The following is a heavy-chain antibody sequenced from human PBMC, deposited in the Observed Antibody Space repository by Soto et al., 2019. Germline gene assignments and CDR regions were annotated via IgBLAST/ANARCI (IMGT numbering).Heavy chain of an antibody. CDR3: ARDQGWYAN. J-gene: IGHJ4*02. V-gene: IGHV3-23*01. CDR1: GFTFSSYY. CDR2: IGGSGGST. D-gene: IGHD2-8*01. Sequence: GGSLRLSCAASGFTFSSYYMSWIRQAPGKGLEWVSAIGGSGGSTYYADSVKGRFTISRDSSKNTLYLQMNSLRAEDTAVYYCARDQGWYANWGQGTLVTVSS.